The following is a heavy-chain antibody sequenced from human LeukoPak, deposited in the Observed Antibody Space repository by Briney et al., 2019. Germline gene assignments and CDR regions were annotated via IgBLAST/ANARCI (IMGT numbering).Heavy chain of an antibody. V-gene: IGHV1-8*02. CDR3: ARDDNPYSSAPDAFDI. Sequence: ASVKVSCKASGYTFTSYDINWVRQATGQGLEWMGWMNPNSGNTGYAQKFQGRVTMTRDMSTSTVYMELSSLRSEDTAVYYCARDDNPYSSAPDAFDIWGQGTMVTVSS. D-gene: IGHD6-25*01. CDR1: GYTFTSYD. J-gene: IGHJ3*02. CDR2: MNPNSGNT.